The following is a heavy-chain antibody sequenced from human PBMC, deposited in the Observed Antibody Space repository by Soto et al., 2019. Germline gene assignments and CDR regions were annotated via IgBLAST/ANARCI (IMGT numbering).Heavy chain of an antibody. J-gene: IGHJ4*02. CDR3: AKEGGYDSSGYYPYYFDY. D-gene: IGHD3-22*01. Sequence: GGSLRLSCAASGFTFSSYAMSWVRQAPGKGLEWVSAISGSGGSTYYADSVKGRFTISRDNSKNTLYLQMNSLRAEDTAVYYCAKEGGYDSSGYYPYYFDYWGRGTLVTVSS. CDR2: ISGSGGST. CDR1: GFTFSSYA. V-gene: IGHV3-23*01.